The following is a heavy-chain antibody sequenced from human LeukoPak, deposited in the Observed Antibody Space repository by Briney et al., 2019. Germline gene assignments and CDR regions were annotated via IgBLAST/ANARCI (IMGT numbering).Heavy chain of an antibody. Sequence: GGSLRLSCVASGFKFNNYWMNWVRQAAGKGLEWVANIKQDSSEEHYVDSVRGRFAISRDNAKNSLYLQMNSLRVEDTAVYYCAKGANGALHFWGRGTMVTVSS. CDR1: GFKFNNYW. CDR2: IKQDSSEE. CDR3: AKGANGALHF. J-gene: IGHJ3*01. D-gene: IGHD2-8*01. V-gene: IGHV3-7*01.